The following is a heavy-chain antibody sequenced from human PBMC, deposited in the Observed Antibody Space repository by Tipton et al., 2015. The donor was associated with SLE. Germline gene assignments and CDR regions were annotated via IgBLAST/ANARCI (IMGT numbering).Heavy chain of an antibody. J-gene: IGHJ1*01. Sequence: QSGPEVKKPGASVKVSCKASGYTFTSYDINWVRQATGQGLEWMGWMNPNSGNTGYAQKFQGRVTMTRNTSISTAYMELSSLRSEDTAVYYCARPRQPGGDFQHWGQGTLVTVSS. V-gene: IGHV1-8*01. CDR3: ARPRQPGGDFQH. CDR2: MNPNSGNT. D-gene: IGHD2-8*02. CDR1: GYTFTSYD.